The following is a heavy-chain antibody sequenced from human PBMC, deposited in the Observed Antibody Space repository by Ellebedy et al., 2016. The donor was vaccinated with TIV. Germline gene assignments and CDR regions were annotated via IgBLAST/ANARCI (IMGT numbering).Heavy chain of an antibody. D-gene: IGHD1-26*01. CDR3: AKDYWGSYTD. V-gene: IGHV3-43D*03. CDR1: GFTFDATA. J-gene: IGHJ4*02. Sequence: GESLKISCAASGFTFDATAMHWARQPPGKGLEFVSLISHDGGTTFYADSVKGRFTISRDNSKNSLFLQMNSLTPEDTALYYCAKDYWGSYTDWGQGTLVTVSS. CDR2: ISHDGGTT.